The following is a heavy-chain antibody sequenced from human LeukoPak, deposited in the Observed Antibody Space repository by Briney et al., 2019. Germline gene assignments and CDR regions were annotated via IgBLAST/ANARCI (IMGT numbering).Heavy chain of an antibody. Sequence: ASVKVSCKASGYTFTGYYMHWVRQAPGQGLEWMGWINPNSGGTNYAQKFQGRVTMTRDTSISTAYMELSRLRSDDTAVYYCARDFAGLQLFYYSDYWGQGTLVTVSS. V-gene: IGHV1-2*02. D-gene: IGHD5-24*01. CDR2: INPNSGGT. CDR1: GYTFTGYY. CDR3: ARDFAGLQLFYYSDY. J-gene: IGHJ4*02.